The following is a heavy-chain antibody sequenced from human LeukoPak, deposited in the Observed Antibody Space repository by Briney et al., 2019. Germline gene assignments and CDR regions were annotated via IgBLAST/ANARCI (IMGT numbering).Heavy chain of an antibody. D-gene: IGHD5-24*01. CDR1: GFTFSSYW. J-gene: IGHJ4*02. CDR3: ARHNSRDGYDDQEFDY. CDR2: IKQDGSEK. V-gene: IGHV3-7*01. Sequence: GGSLRLSCAASGFTFSSYWMSWVRQAPGKGLEWVANIKQDGSEKYYVDSVKGRSTISRDNAKNSLYLQMNSLRVEDTAVYYCARHNSRDGYDDQEFDYWGQGTLVTVSS.